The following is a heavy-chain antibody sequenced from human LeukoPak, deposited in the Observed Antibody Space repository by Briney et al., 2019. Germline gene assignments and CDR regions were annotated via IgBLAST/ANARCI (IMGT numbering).Heavy chain of an antibody. J-gene: IGHJ6*02. CDR1: GFTFSSYA. D-gene: IGHD5-18*01. CDR2: IAYDGSNT. CDR3: ARGPIQLWIHNGMDV. V-gene: IGHV3-30-3*01. Sequence: GSLRLSCAVSGFTFSSYAMHWVRQAPGKGLEWVAVIAYDGSNTYYADPVKGRFTISRDNSKNTLFLQTNSLRIEDTAVYYCARGPIQLWIHNGMDVWGQGTTVTVSS.